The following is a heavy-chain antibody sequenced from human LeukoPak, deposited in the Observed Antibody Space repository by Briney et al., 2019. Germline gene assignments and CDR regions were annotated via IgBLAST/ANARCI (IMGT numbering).Heavy chain of an antibody. D-gene: IGHD3-16*01. CDR1: GFTVSSNY. V-gene: IGHV3-66*01. Sequence: GGSLRLSCAASGFTVSSNYMCWVRQAPGKGLEWVSVSYSGGDTYYADPVKGRFTISRDNSKNTLYLQMNSLRAEDTAVYYGARERDRGRTSPYFDSWGQGTLVPVSS. CDR3: ARERDRGRTSPYFDS. J-gene: IGHJ4*02. CDR2: SYSGGDT.